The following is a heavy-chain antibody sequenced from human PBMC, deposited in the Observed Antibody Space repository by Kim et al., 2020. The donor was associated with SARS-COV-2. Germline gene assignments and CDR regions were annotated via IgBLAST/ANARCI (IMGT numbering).Heavy chain of an antibody. J-gene: IGHJ4*01. D-gene: IGHD3-10*01. CDR2: SRGST. V-gene: IGHV4-4*07. CDR3: ARGEPIDY. Sequence: SRGSTHSNPSFKSRVTMSVDTSKSQVSLRMSSVTVADTAIYYWARGEPIDYWGQGTLVTVSS.